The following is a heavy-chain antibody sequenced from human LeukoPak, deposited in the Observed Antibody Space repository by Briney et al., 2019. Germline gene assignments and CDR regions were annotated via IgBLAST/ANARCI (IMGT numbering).Heavy chain of an antibody. CDR3: ARDRAIAAAGPWFDP. CDR2: MNPNSGNT. Sequence: ASVKVSCKASGYTFTSYDINWVRQATGQGLEWMGWMNPNSGNTGYAQKFQGRVTMTRNTSISTAYMELSSLRSEDTAVYYCARDRAIAAAGPWFDPWGQGTLVTVSS. D-gene: IGHD6-13*01. CDR1: GYTFTSYD. V-gene: IGHV1-8*01. J-gene: IGHJ5*02.